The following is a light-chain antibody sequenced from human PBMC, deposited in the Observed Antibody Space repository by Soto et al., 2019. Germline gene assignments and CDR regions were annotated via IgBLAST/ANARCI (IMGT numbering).Light chain of an antibody. CDR3: QQYGSSYT. CDR2: GAS. CDR1: QSVSSSY. V-gene: IGKV3-20*01. Sequence: EIVLTQSPGTLSLSPGERATLSCRASQSVSSSYLAWYQQKPGQPPRLLIYGASSRATGIPDRFSRCGSGTVFTLTFSRLEPEDFAVYYCQQYGSSYTFGQGTKLEIK. J-gene: IGKJ2*01.